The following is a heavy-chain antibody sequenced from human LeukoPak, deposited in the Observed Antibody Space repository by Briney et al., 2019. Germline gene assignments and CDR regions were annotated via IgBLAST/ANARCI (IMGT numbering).Heavy chain of an antibody. CDR3: VRDGDDYNFDY. Sequence: GGSLTLSCAASGFSISSFWMHWARQAPGKGLVWVSRVNGEGGYRNYADSVKGRFTISRDNARNTLYLQMHSLRAEDTAVYYCVRDGDDYNFDYWGQGSLVTVSS. CDR1: GFSISSFW. V-gene: IGHV3-74*01. D-gene: IGHD5-24*01. J-gene: IGHJ4*02. CDR2: VNGEGGYR.